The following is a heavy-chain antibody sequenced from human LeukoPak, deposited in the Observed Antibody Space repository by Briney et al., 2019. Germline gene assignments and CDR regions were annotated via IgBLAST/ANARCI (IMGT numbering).Heavy chain of an antibody. V-gene: IGHV3-64D*09. D-gene: IGHD3-22*01. J-gene: IGHJ4*02. CDR1: GFTFSSYI. CDR2: ITSNGDTT. CDR3: VKDDSYYYDSSGRDS. Sequence: GGSLRLSCSASGFTFSSYIMHWARQAPGKGLEYVPAITSNGDTTYYADSVKGRVTISRDNSKNTLYLQMSSLRAEDTAVYYCVKDDSYYYDSSGRDSWGQGTLVTVSS.